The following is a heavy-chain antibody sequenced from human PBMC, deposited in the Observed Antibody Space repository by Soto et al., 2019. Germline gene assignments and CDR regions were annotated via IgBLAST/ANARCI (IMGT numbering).Heavy chain of an antibody. J-gene: IGHJ4*02. CDR1: GGSFSGYY. V-gene: IGHV4-34*01. CDR3: ARGYSYGYDETDFDY. Sequence: SETLSLTCAVYGGSFSGYYWSWIRQPPGKGLEWIGEINHSGSTSYNPSLKSRVTISVDTSKNQFSLKLSSVTAADTAVYYCARGYSYGYDETDFDYWGQGTLVTVS. D-gene: IGHD5-18*01. CDR2: INHSGST.